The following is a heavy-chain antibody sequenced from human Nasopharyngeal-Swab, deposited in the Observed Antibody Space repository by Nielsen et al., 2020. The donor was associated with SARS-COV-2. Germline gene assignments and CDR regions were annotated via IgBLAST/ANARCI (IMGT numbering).Heavy chain of an antibody. V-gene: IGHV3-21*01. CDR2: ISSSSSYI. CDR3: ARDDYGDYEDAFDI. D-gene: IGHD4-17*01. J-gene: IGHJ3*02. Sequence: WIRQPPGKGLEWVSSISSSSSYIYYADSVKGRFTISRDNAKNSLYLQMNSLRAEDTAVYYCARDDYGDYEDAFDIWGQGTMVT.